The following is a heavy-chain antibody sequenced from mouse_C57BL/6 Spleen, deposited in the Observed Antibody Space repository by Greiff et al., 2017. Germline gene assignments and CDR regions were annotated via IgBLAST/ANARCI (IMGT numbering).Heavy chain of an antibody. J-gene: IGHJ3*01. CDR1: GYAFSSSW. CDR2: IYPGDGDT. D-gene: IGHD1-1*01. V-gene: IGHV1-82*01. Sequence: VKLMESGPELVKPGASVKISCKAPGYAFSSSWMNWVKQRPGKGLEWIGRIYPGDGDTNYNGKFKGKATLTADKSSSTAYMQLSSLTSEDSAVYFCARSDYYGSVFAYWGQGTLVTVSA. CDR3: ARSDYYGSVFAY.